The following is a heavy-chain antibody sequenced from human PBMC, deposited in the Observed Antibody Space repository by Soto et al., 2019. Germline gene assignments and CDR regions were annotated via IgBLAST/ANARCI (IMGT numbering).Heavy chain of an antibody. Sequence: QVQLVESGGGVVQPGRSLRLTCAASGFSFSNYGMHWFRQAPGKGPEWVAVIWPDGNTERYPDSVKDRFTISRDNSKNTLYLQMTTLRVEDTAMYYCARAGIVSTTQLGWFDPWGQGTLVIVSS. D-gene: IGHD2-15*01. CDR2: IWPDGNTE. CDR1: GFSFSNYG. V-gene: IGHV3-33*01. J-gene: IGHJ5*02. CDR3: ARAGIVSTTQLGWFDP.